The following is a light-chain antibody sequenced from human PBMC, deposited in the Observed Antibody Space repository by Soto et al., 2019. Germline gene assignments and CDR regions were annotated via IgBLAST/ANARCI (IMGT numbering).Light chain of an antibody. CDR3: QQSYSLPYT. CDR1: QSIDNF. CDR2: AAS. V-gene: IGKV1-39*01. J-gene: IGKJ2*01. Sequence: DIQMTQSPSSLSASVGDRVIITCRPSQSIDNFLNWYQQKPGKAPNLLIYAASSLQSGVSSRFSGSGSGTDFTLTISSLQPEDSATYYCQQSYSLPYTFGQGTKVDIK.